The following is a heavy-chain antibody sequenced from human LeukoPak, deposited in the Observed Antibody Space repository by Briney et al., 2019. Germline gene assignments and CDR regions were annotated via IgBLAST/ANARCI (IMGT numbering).Heavy chain of an antibody. J-gene: IGHJ5*02. CDR2: IYYSGST. Sequence: SETLSLTCTVSGVSISSYYWSWIRQPPGKGLEWIGYIYYSGSTSYNPSLKSRVTISVDTSKNQFSLKLSSVTAADTAVYYCARDAYYYGSGSYNWFDPWGQGTLVTVSS. CDR3: ARDAYYYGSGSYNWFDP. V-gene: IGHV4-59*01. CDR1: GVSISSYY. D-gene: IGHD3-10*01.